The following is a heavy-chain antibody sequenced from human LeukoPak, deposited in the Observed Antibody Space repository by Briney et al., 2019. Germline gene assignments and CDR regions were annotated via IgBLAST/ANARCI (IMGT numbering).Heavy chain of an antibody. CDR2: IWYDGSNK. CDR3: AKDNQRGGFQH. J-gene: IGHJ1*01. Sequence: GGSLRLSCAASGLTLSRYGMHWVRQAPGKGLEWVAIIWYDGSNKYYADSVKGRFNISRDNSKSSLYLQMNSLRSEDSALYYCAKDNQRGGFQHWGQGTLVTVSS. CDR1: GLTLSRYG. D-gene: IGHD3-16*01. V-gene: IGHV3-30*02.